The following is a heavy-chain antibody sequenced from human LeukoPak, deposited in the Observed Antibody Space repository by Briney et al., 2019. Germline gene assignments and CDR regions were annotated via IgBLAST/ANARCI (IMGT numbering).Heavy chain of an antibody. CDR1: GFTLSSYE. J-gene: IGHJ4*02. CDR3: ARDHGSGSTDYFDS. D-gene: IGHD2-15*01. CDR2: IDYSGGSS. Sequence: GSLRLSCTVSGFTLSSYEMSWIRQAPGKGLEWVSSIDYSGGSSYYADSVKGRFTISRDDSKNTLYLQLNSLRAEDTAVYYCARDHGSGSTDYFDSWGQGTLVTVSA. V-gene: IGHV3-23*01.